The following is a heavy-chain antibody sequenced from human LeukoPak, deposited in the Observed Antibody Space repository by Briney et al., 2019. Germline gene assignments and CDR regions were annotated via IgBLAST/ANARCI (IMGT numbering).Heavy chain of an antibody. V-gene: IGHV3-23*01. Sequence: GGSLRLSCAASGFTFSSYAMSWVRQAPGKGLEWVSAFSGTGGSTYYADSVKGRFTISRDNSKNTLYLQMNSMRAEDTGVYYCAKDRVVVTAIAPYYFDYWGEGTLVSVSS. CDR2: FSGTGGST. D-gene: IGHD2-21*02. J-gene: IGHJ4*02. CDR1: GFTFSSYA. CDR3: AKDRVVVTAIAPYYFDY.